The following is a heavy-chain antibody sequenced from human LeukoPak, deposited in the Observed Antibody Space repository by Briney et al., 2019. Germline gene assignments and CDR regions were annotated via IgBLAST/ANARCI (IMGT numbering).Heavy chain of an antibody. CDR2: INFSGNT. V-gene: IGHV4-59*01. CDR1: GGSFSCYY. Sequence: SETLSLTCAVYGGSFSCYYWSWVRQPPGKGLEWIGYINFSGNTNYNPSLKSRVTISLDTSKMQFSLKLTSVTAPDTAVYYCARSSRYNSAWFLYWGRGTLVTVSS. J-gene: IGHJ4*02. D-gene: IGHD6-19*01. CDR3: ARSSRYNSAWFLY.